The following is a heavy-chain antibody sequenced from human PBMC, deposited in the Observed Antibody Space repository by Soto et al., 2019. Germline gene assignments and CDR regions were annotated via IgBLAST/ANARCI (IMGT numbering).Heavy chain of an antibody. CDR1: GFSLSTSGVG. CDR2: IYWNDDK. J-gene: IGHJ5*02. V-gene: IGHV2-5*01. Sequence: QITLKESGPTLVKPTQTLTLTCTFSGFSLSTSGVGVGWIRQPPGKALEWLALIYWNDDKGYSPSLKSRLTITKDTSKNQVVLTMTNMDPVDTATYYCAHSKVVLWFGELSPANWFDPWGQGTLVTGSS. D-gene: IGHD3-10*01. CDR3: AHSKVVLWFGELSPANWFDP.